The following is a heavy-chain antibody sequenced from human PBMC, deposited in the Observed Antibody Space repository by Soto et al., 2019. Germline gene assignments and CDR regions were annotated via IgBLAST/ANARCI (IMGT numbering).Heavy chain of an antibody. J-gene: IGHJ4*02. V-gene: IGHV1-2*02. CDR3: ARDMKPYYGPGSRHGFFDY. CDR1: GYSFTGHY. D-gene: IGHD3-10*01. CDR2: INPGNGDT. Sequence: GASVKVSCKASGYSFTGHYVHWMRQAPGQGLEWMGWINPGNGDTKYAQRFQGRVTMTRDTSISTHYMELSALKSDDTAVYYCARDMKPYYGPGSRHGFFDYWGQGTLVTVSS.